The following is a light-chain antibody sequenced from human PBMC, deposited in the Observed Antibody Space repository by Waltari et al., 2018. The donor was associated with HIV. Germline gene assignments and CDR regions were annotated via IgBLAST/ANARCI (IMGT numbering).Light chain of an antibody. V-gene: IGKV1-5*03. CDR2: RVS. CDR1: QNILRS. J-gene: IGKJ3*01. CDR3: QHYDTNSVAFT. Sequence: DVRMMQSPTTLSASIGDRVTFTCWACQNILRSLVWYQQHEGRAPQLLIYRVSNLQAGVPSRFRGSGSGTEFTLTISGLQPEDFATYYCQHYDTNSVAFTFGPGTKVDMK.